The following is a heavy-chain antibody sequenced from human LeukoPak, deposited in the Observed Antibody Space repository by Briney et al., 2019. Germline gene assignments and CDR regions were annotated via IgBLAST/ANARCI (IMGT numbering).Heavy chain of an antibody. CDR1: GDSISSGYY. D-gene: IGHD3-3*01. V-gene: IGHV4-38-2*02. CDR3: ARDGSGYDFWSGYYINAFDI. J-gene: IGHJ3*02. CDR2: IYHSGST. Sequence: SETLSLTCTVSGDSISSGYYWGWIRQPPGKGLERIGSIYHSGSTYYNPSLKSRVTIPVDTSKNQFPLKLSSVTAADTAVYYCARDGSGYDFWSGYYINAFDIWGQGTMVTVSS.